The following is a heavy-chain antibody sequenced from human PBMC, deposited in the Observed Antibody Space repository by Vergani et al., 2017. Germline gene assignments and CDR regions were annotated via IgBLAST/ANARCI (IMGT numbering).Heavy chain of an antibody. Sequence: QVQLQESGPGLVKPSQTLSLTCTVSGGSISSGDYYWSWIRQPPGKGLVWIGYTYYSGSTYYNPALKRRVTISVDTSKNQFSLKLSSVTAADTAVYYCARGFGRLPMDVWGKGTTVTVSS. CDR2: TYYSGST. J-gene: IGHJ6*03. D-gene: IGHD3/OR15-3a*01. CDR1: GGSISSGDYY. CDR3: ARGFGRLPMDV. V-gene: IGHV4-30-4*08.